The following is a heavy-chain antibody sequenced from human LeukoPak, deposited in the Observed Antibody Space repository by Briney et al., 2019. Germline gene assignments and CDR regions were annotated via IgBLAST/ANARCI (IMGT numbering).Heavy chain of an antibody. CDR1: GLTVSTSS. V-gene: IGHV3-21*01. Sequence: GASVSLLCPLSGLTVSTSSANSARQPPGGGLECVSSIGIRNRYIHYAGSVKCRFTISRDNDKNSLYLQMHSLRAEDTAVYYCARDLSSSWYSGAYYYYYMDVWGKGTTVTVSS. CDR2: IGIRNRYI. CDR3: ARDLSSSWYSGAYYYYYMDV. J-gene: IGHJ6*03. D-gene: IGHD1-26*01.